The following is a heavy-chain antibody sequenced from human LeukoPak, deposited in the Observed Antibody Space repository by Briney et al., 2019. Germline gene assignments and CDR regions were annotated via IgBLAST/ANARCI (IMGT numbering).Heavy chain of an antibody. D-gene: IGHD2-15*01. Sequence: GGSLRLSCAASGFTFSSYAMSWVRQAPGKGLEWVSAISGRGGSTYYADSVKGRFTISRDNSKNTLYLQMNSLRAEDTAVYYCAKEVVVVAATHYPFDYWGQGTLVTVSS. CDR2: ISGRGGST. J-gene: IGHJ4*02. CDR1: GFTFSSYA. V-gene: IGHV3-23*01. CDR3: AKEVVVVAATHYPFDY.